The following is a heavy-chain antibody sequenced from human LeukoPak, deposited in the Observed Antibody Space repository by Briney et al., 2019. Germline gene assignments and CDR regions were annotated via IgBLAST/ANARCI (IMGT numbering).Heavy chain of an antibody. CDR2: ISYDGSKK. D-gene: IGHD3-22*01. CDR1: GFTFSNYG. V-gene: IGHV3-30*18. Sequence: GGSLRLSCAASGFTFSNYGMHWVRQAPGKGLEWVAVISYDGSKKYYADSVKGRFTISRDNSKNTLYLQMNSLRAEDTAVYYCAKDGGDNYYDSSGYYGNWGQGTLVTVSS. J-gene: IGHJ4*02. CDR3: AKDGGDNYYDSSGYYGN.